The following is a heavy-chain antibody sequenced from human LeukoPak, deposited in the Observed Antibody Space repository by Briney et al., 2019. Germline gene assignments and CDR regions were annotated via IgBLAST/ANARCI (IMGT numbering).Heavy chain of an antibody. J-gene: IGHJ6*02. Sequence: GRSLRLSCAASGFTFNNYWMHWVRQAPGKGLVWVSRINSDGSSTNYADSVRGRFTISRDNAKKTLYLQLNSLRADDTGVYYCARVAYYYYGMDVWGQGTTVIVSS. V-gene: IGHV3-74*01. CDR2: INSDGSST. CDR3: ARVAYYYYGMDV. CDR1: GFTFNNYW. D-gene: IGHD5-12*01.